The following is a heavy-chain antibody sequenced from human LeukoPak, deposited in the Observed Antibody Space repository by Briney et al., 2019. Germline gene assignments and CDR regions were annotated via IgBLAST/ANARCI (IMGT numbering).Heavy chain of an antibody. V-gene: IGHV4-4*07. CDR2: ISTSGST. CDR1: GGSISSYY. J-gene: IGHJ4*02. Sequence: SQTLSLTCSVSGGSISSYYWSWIRQPAGKGLEWIGRISTSGSTNYNPSLKSRVTMSVDTSKNQLSLKLSSVTAADTAVYYCARTPYSSGWYGFDYWGQGTLVTVSS. D-gene: IGHD6-19*01. CDR3: ARTPYSSGWYGFDY.